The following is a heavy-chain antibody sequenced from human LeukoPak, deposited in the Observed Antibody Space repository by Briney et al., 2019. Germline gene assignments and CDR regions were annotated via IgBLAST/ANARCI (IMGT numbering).Heavy chain of an antibody. V-gene: IGHV1-69*05. CDR1: GGTFSSYA. J-gene: IGHJ4*02. CDR3: AREGLAAAGHDY. Sequence: SVKVSCKASGGTFSSYAISWVRQAPGQGLEWMGRIIPIFGTANHAQKFQGRVTITTDESTSTAYMELSSLRSEDTAVYFCAREGLAAAGHDYWGQGTLVTVSS. D-gene: IGHD6-13*01. CDR2: IIPIFGTA.